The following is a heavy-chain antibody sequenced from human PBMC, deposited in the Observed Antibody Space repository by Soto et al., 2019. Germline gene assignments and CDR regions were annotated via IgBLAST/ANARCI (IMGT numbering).Heavy chain of an antibody. D-gene: IGHD2-2*01. V-gene: IGHV1-2*04. CDR2: INPNSGAT. CDR3: ARAYCITTTCYVVGAPDGFDI. J-gene: IGHJ3*02. CDR1: GYTFTDYY. Sequence: GASVKVSCKASGYTFTDYYIHWVRQAPGQGLEWMGWINPNSGATNYAQSFQGWVTMTRDTSISTAYMELSRLTSDDTAVYYCARAYCITTTCYVVGAPDGFDIWGQGTMVTVSS.